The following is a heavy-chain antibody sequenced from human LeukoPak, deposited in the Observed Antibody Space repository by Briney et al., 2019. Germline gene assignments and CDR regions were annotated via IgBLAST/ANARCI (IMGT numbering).Heavy chain of an antibody. J-gene: IGHJ3*02. CDR3: ARDLVTVTKGFDI. Sequence: DPSETLSLTCAVSADSFSSHYWTWIWQPPGKGLEWIGYISYIGSTNYNPSLKSRVTISIDTSKNQFSLKLSSVTAADTAVYYCARDLVTVTKGFDIWGQGTMVTVSS. CDR2: ISYIGST. D-gene: IGHD4-17*01. V-gene: IGHV4-59*11. CDR1: ADSFSSHY.